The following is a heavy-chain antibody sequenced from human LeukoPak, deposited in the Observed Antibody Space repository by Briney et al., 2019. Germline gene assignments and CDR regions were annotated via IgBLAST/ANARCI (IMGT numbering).Heavy chain of an antibody. Sequence: PSETLSLTCTVSGGSISSYYWGWIRQPPGKGLEWIGYIYYSGSTNYNPSLKSRVTISVDTSKNQFSLKLSSVTAADTAVYYCARVGGIAAAGRAGWFDPWGQGTLVTVSS. J-gene: IGHJ5*02. CDR1: GGSISSYY. CDR2: IYYSGST. CDR3: ARVGGIAAAGRAGWFDP. V-gene: IGHV4-59*01. D-gene: IGHD6-13*01.